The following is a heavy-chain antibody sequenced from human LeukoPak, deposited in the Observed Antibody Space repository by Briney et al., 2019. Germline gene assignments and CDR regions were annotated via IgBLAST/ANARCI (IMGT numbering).Heavy chain of an antibody. Sequence: SGGSLRLSCAASGFTFSTYGVHWVRQAPGKGLEWVAVIWFDGSKKYYADSVMGRFTISRDNSKNTVYLQMNSLKAEDTAAYYCARDVTLREEEANWFDPWGQGTLVTVSS. CDR1: GFTFSTYG. J-gene: IGHJ5*02. CDR3: ARDVTLREEEANWFDP. D-gene: IGHD1-26*01. CDR2: IWFDGSKK. V-gene: IGHV3-33*01.